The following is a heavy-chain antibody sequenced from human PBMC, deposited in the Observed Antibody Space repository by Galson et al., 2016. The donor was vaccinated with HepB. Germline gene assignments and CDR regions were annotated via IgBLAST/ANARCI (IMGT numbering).Heavy chain of an antibody. D-gene: IGHD3-10*01. CDR2: INTSNGNT. Sequence: SVKVSCKASGYTFTNYAIHWVRQAPGQRLEWMGWINTSNGNTKYSQKLQGRVTITRDTSAKIVYMELSSLISEDTAVFYCTRNAGGYNFGDWCQGTLVTVSS. J-gene: IGHJ4*02. V-gene: IGHV1-3*04. CDR1: GYTFTNYA. CDR3: TRNAGGYNFGD.